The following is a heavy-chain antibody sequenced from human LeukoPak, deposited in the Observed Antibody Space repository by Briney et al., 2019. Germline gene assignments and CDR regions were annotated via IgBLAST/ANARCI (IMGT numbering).Heavy chain of an antibody. D-gene: IGHD6-6*01. CDR1: GGSISSYY. J-gene: IGHJ4*02. Sequence: SETLSLTCTVSGGSISSYYWSWIRQPAGKGLEWIGRIYTSGSTNYNPSLKSRVTMSVDTSKNQFSLKMTSVTTADTAVYYCARYGSSSLDSWGQGTLVTVSS. V-gene: IGHV4-4*07. CDR3: ARYGSSSLDS. CDR2: IYTSGST.